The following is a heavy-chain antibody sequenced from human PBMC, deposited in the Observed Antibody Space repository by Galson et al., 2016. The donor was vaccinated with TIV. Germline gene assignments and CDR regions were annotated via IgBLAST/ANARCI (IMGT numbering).Heavy chain of an antibody. CDR3: ARATNYYDNWFDP. CDR2: LNSYNGDT. CDR1: GYTFADYA. J-gene: IGHJ5*02. Sequence: SVKVSCKASGYTFADYAISWVRQAPGQGLEWMGWLNSYNGDTSFSRMFQGRVTITADDSTDTAYVELNSLTSEDTAVYYCARATNYYDNWFDPWGQGTLVTVSS. V-gene: IGHV1-18*01. D-gene: IGHD3-10*01.